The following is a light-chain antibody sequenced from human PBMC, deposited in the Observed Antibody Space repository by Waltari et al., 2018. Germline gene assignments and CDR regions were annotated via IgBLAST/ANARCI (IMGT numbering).Light chain of an antibody. J-gene: IGKJ3*01. CDR1: QSIFHASNNKNY. CDR2: GAS. CDR3: QQYDSMPLT. V-gene: IGKV4-1*01. Sequence: DIVMTQSPDSLAVSLGERVSINCKSSQSIFHASNNKNYLAWYQQKPGQPPKLLIYGASSREFGVPERFSGTGSGTEFTLTISSLEAEDVAIYFCQQYDSMPLTFGPGTTVDI.